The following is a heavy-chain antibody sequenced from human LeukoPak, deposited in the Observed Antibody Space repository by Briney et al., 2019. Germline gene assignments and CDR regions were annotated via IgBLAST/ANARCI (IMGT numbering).Heavy chain of an antibody. J-gene: IGHJ4*02. Sequence: GGSLRLSCAASGFTFSSYGMHWVRQAPGKGLEWVAVISYDGSNKYYADSVKGRFTVSRDNSKNTLYLQMNSLRAEDTAVFYCAKDRRGYTYNFDYWGQGTLVTVSS. D-gene: IGHD5-18*01. CDR3: AKDRRGYTYNFDY. V-gene: IGHV3-30*18. CDR2: ISYDGSNK. CDR1: GFTFSSYG.